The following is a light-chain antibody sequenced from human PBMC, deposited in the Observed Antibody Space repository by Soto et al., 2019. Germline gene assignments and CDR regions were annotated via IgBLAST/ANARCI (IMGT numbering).Light chain of an antibody. CDR2: GTT. CDR1: SSYD. J-gene: IGLJ1*01. CDR3: QSYDSSLGVSYV. V-gene: IGLV1-40*01. Sequence: QSVLTRPPSVSGAPGQTVTISCTGSSSYDVHWYRQLPGTAPKLLIYGTTNRPSGVPDRFSGSKSGTSASLAITGLQPEDEADYYCQSYDSSLGVSYVFGTGTKLTVL.